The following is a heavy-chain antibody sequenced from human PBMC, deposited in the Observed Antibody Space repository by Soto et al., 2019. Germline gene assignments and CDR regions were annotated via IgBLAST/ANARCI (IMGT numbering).Heavy chain of an antibody. CDR1: GFSFDNYV. V-gene: IGHV3-23*01. D-gene: IGHD1-1*01. CDR3: ANTGGGLIDY. CDR2: ISCGADTI. Sequence: EVQLLESGGGLVQPGGSLRLSCAASGFSFDNYVMSWVRQAPGKGLEWVSRISCGADTIYYADSVKGRFTISRDNSKNTLYLQMNSLRAADTGVYYCANTGGGLIDYWGQGSLVTVSS. J-gene: IGHJ4*02.